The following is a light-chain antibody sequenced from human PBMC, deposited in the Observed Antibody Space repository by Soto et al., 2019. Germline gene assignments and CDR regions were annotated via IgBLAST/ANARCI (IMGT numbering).Light chain of an antibody. CDR2: GNS. CDR1: SSNIGAGYD. CDR3: QSYDSSLSGSWV. J-gene: IGLJ3*02. V-gene: IGLV1-40*01. Sequence: QPVPTQPPSVSGAPGQRVTGSCTGSSSNIGAGYDVHWYQQLPGTAPKLLIYGNSNRPSGVPDRFSGSKSGTSASLAITGLQAEDEADYYCQSYDSSLSGSWVFGGATKLTVL.